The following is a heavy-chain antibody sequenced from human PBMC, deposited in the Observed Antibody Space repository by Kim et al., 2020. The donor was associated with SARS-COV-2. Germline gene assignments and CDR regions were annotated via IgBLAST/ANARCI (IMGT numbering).Heavy chain of an antibody. Sequence: ASVKVSCKTSGFSNYYMHWVRLAPGQGLEWMGIMNPSGGTTRYAEKFQGRFTMTRDTSTSTVNMELSSLRSDDTAVYFCATEKISSSGAHYYGMDVWGQGTTVTVSS. J-gene: IGHJ6*02. D-gene: IGHD6-6*01. CDR1: GFSNYY. CDR3: ATEKISSSGAHYYGMDV. V-gene: IGHV1-46*01. CDR2: MNPSGGTT.